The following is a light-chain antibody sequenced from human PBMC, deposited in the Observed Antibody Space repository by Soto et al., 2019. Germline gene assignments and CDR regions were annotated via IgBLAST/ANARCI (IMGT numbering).Light chain of an antibody. J-gene: IGKJ5*01. CDR3: QKYYRSSIT. CDR2: DAS. CDR1: QSLTNY. V-gene: IGKV1-5*01. Sequence: EIQMTQSPSNRAASVCGRVTITWRASQSLTNYLSWYQQKPGKAPKLLIYDASTLESGVTSRFSGTGSGTEFTLTISSLQPDDFATYYCQKYYRSSITFGQGTQLEIK.